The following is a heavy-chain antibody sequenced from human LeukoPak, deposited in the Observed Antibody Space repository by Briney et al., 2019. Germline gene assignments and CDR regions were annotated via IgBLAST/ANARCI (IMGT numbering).Heavy chain of an antibody. CDR2: MNPNSGKT. CDR3: ACGEIAAAPDY. J-gene: IGHJ4*02. D-gene: IGHD6-13*01. V-gene: IGHV1-8*01. CDR1: GYTFTSYD. Sequence: ASVKVSCKASGYTFTSYDINWVRQATGQGLEWMGWMNPNSGKTAYSQKFQGRVAMTRNTSISTACMELSSLTSEDTAVYYCACGEIAAAPDYWGQGTLVTVSS.